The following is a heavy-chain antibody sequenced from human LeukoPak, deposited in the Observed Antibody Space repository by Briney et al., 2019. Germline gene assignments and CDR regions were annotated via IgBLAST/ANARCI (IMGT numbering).Heavy chain of an antibody. Sequence: PSETLSLTCAVSGDPITSTYWWMWVRQSPGKGLEWIGDFYYTGDPQYPRGSTNYNPSLASRVNISVDKPKNQFSLKLSSVTAADTAVYYCASGGSWELLSPWGQGTLVTVSS. J-gene: IGHJ5*02. CDR3: ASGGSWELLSP. V-gene: IGHV4-4*02. D-gene: IGHD1-26*01. CDR2: FYYTGDPQYPRGST. CDR1: GDPITSTYW.